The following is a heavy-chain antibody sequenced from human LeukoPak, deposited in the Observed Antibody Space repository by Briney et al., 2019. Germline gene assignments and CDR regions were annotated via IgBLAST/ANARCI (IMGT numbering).Heavy chain of an antibody. J-gene: IGHJ4*02. V-gene: IGHV3-7*01. CDR1: GFTFSSYA. Sequence: PGGSLRLSCAASGFTFSSYAMSWVRQAPGKGLEWVANIKQDGSEKYYVDSVKGRFTISRDNAKNSLYLQMNSLRAEDTAVYYCARVGYGETDYWGQGTLVTVSS. CDR2: IKQDGSEK. D-gene: IGHD4-17*01. CDR3: ARVGYGETDY.